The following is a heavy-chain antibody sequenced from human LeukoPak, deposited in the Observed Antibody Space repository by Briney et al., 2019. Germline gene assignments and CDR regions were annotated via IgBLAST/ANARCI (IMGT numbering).Heavy chain of an antibody. CDR3: AKDPKYGDFLGPCFDY. CDR2: ISSSGSTI. V-gene: IGHV3-11*01. D-gene: IGHD4-17*01. CDR1: GFTFSDYY. J-gene: IGHJ4*02. Sequence: GGSLRLSCAASGFTFSDYYMSWIRQAPGKGLEWVSYISSSGSTIYYADSVKGRFTTSRDNSKNTLYLQMNSLRAEDTAVYYCAKDPKYGDFLGPCFDYWGQGTLVTVSS.